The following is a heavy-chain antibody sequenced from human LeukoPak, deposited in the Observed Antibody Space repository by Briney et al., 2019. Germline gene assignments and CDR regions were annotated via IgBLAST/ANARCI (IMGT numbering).Heavy chain of an antibody. V-gene: IGHV3-23*01. CDR1: GFTFGNYA. CDR2: ISGSGGSP. J-gene: IGHJ4*02. CDR3: ARGRPHGNDY. D-gene: IGHD4-23*01. Sequence: GGSLRLSCAASGFTFGNYAMTWVRQAPGEGLEWVSSISGSGGSPIYADSVKGRFTISRDNSKSTLYLQMNSLRVEDTAVYYCARGRPHGNDYWGQGTLVTVSS.